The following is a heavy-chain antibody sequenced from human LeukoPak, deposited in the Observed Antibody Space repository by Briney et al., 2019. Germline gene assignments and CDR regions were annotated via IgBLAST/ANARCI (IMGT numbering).Heavy chain of an antibody. CDR1: GYTFTGYY. J-gene: IGHJ6*03. D-gene: IGHD4-17*01. Sequence: GASVKVSCKSSGYTFTGYYMHWVRQAPGQGLEWMGWINPNSGGTNYAQKFQGRVTMTRDTSISTAYMELSRLRSDDTAVYYCARDYNGDYDHYYYYYYMDVWGKGTTVTVSS. CDR3: ARDYNGDYDHYYYYYYMDV. CDR2: INPNSGGT. V-gene: IGHV1-2*02.